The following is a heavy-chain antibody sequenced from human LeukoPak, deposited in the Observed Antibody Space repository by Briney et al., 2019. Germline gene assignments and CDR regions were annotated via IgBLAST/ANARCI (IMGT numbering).Heavy chain of an antibody. CDR3: ARDLTIAAAGIGY. V-gene: IGHV4-59*01. J-gene: IGHJ4*02. CDR2: IYYSGST. CDR1: GGSISSYY. Sequence: SENLSLTCTVSGGSISSYYWSWIRQPPGKGLEWIGYIYYSGSTNYNPSLKSRVTISVDTSKNQFSLKLSSVTAADTAVYYCARDLTIAAAGIGYWGQGTLVTVSS. D-gene: IGHD6-13*01.